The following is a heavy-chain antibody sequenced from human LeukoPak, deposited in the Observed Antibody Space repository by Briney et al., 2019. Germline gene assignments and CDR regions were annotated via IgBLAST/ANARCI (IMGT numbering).Heavy chain of an antibody. J-gene: IGHJ3*02. V-gene: IGHV3-7*03. CDR1: GFTLRTYW. Sequence: GGSLRLSCAASGFTLRTYWMSWVRQAPGKGLEWVASIKRDGSEKYYVDSVKGRFTISRDNAKNSLYLQMNSLRAEDTALYYCARVKGYSYGYDAFDIWGQGTMVTVSS. D-gene: IGHD5-18*01. CDR3: ARVKGYSYGYDAFDI. CDR2: IKRDGSEK.